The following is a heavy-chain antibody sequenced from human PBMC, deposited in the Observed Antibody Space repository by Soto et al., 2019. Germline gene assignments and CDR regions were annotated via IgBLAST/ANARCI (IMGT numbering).Heavy chain of an antibody. CDR2: TVLDGSER. D-gene: IGHD6-6*01. Sequence: GGSLRLSCAASGFTFSDSWMNWVRQAPGKGLEWVASTVLDGSERYYVGSVKGRFTISRDNTKTSLYLQMNSLRVYDTAIYYCARDRGFSSFDLWGQGTLVTVSS. CDR1: GFTFSDSW. CDR3: ARDRGFSSFDL. V-gene: IGHV3-7*01. J-gene: IGHJ5*01.